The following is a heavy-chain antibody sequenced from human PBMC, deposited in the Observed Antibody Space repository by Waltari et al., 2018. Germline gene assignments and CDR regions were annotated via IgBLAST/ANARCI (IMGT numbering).Heavy chain of an antibody. CDR2: IYYSGRT. D-gene: IGHD6-13*01. J-gene: IGHJ3*02. CDR3: ASGNPRIAGAFDI. CDR1: GGSISTYY. Sequence: QVQLQESGPGLVKPSESMSLTCTVSGGSISTYYWSWIRLPPGKGLDWIGYIYYSGRTNYNPSLQIRVTISVDTSKNQSSLKLSSVTAADTAVYYCASGNPRIAGAFDIWGQGTMVTVSS. V-gene: IGHV4-59*01.